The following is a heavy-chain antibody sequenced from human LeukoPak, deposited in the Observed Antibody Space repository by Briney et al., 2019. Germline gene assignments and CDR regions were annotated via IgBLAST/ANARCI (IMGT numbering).Heavy chain of an antibody. V-gene: IGHV3-21*01. D-gene: IGHD3-16*01. Sequence: PGGSLRLSCAASGFTFSSYSMNWVRQAPGKGLEWVSSISSSSSYIYYADSVKGRFTISRDNAKNSLYLQMNSLRAEDTAVYYCARGGGRTAYYMDVWGKGTTVTVSS. CDR3: ARGGGRTAYYMDV. J-gene: IGHJ6*03. CDR2: ISSSSSYI. CDR1: GFTFSSYS.